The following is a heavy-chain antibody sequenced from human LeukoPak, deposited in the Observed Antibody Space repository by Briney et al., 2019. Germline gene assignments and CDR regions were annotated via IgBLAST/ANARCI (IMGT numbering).Heavy chain of an antibody. J-gene: IGHJ6*03. D-gene: IGHD6-19*01. CDR1: GGSISSSSYY. CDR2: IYYSGST. CDR3: ARRGAVAGFYYYYYMDV. Sequence: SETLSLTCTVSGGSISSSSYYWGWIRQPPGKGLEWIGSIYYSGSTYYNPSLKSRVTISVDTSKNQFSLKLSSVTAADTAVYYCARRGAVAGFYYYYYMDVWGKGTTVTVSS. V-gene: IGHV4-39*01.